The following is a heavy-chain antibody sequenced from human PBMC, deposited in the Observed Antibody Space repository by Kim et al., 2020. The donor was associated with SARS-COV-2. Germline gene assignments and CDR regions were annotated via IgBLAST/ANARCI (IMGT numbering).Heavy chain of an antibody. J-gene: IGHJ6*02. D-gene: IGHD3-22*01. CDR1: GYSFTSYW. Sequence: GESLKISCKGSGYSFTSYWISWVRQMPGKGLEWMGRIDPSDSYTNYSPSFQGHVTISADKSISTAYLQWSSLKASDTAMYYCARPEFPSAYYYDSSGSYYYGMDVWGQGTTVTVSS. V-gene: IGHV5-10-1*01. CDR3: ARPEFPSAYYYDSSGSYYYGMDV. CDR2: IDPSDSYT.